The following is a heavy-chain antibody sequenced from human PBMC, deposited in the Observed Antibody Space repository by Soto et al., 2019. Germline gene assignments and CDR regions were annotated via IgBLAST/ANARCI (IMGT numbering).Heavy chain of an antibody. CDR2: IYWDDDK. CDR1: GFSLSSSGEG. J-gene: IGHJ4*02. D-gene: IGHD1-1*01. CDR3: AKRTRKDGYTPPFDY. V-gene: IGHV2-5*02. Sequence: QITLKESGATLVKPTQTLTLTCSFSGFSLSSSGEGVGWIRQPPGKALEWLALIYWDDDKRSRPSLKSRLNITKDTSKQKVVLTMPDMDHVDTAKYYCAKRTRKDGYTPPFDYWGQGTLVTVSS.